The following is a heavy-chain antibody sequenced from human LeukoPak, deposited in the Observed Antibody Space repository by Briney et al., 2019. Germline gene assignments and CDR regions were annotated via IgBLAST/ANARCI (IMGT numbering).Heavy chain of an antibody. Sequence: GGSLRLSCAASGFTFNNYAMRWVRQAPGKGLEWVSTISGSGGSTHYADSVKGRFTISRDNSKNTLSLQMNSLRGEDTAVYYRAKTSVAGTRYNYYAMDVWGQGTTVTVSS. CDR3: AKTSVAGTRYNYYAMDV. J-gene: IGHJ6*02. D-gene: IGHD6-13*01. CDR1: GFTFNNYA. V-gene: IGHV3-23*01. CDR2: ISGSGGST.